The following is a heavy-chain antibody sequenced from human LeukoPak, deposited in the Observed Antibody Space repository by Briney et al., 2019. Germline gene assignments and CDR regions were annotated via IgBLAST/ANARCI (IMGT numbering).Heavy chain of an antibody. CDR3: ARDPNYYDSSGGFDY. CDR1: GGTFSSYA. Sequence: ASVKVSCKASGGTFSSYAISWVRQAPGQGLEWMGGIIPIFGTANYAQKLQGRVTMTTDTSTSTAYMELRSLRSDDTAVYYCARDPNYYDSSGGFDYWGQGTLVTVSS. J-gene: IGHJ4*02. V-gene: IGHV1-69*05. D-gene: IGHD3-22*01. CDR2: IIPIFGTA.